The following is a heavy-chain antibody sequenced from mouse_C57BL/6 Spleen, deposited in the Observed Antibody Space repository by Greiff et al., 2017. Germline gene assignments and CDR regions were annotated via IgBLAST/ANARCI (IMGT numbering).Heavy chain of an antibody. Sequence: EVQVVESGGGLVKPGGSLKLSCAASGFTFSSYTMSWVRQTPEKRLEWVATISGGGGNTYYPDSVKGRFTISRDNAKNTLYLQMSSLRSEDTALYYCARPDSNFSWFAYWGQGTLVTVSA. D-gene: IGHD2-5*01. J-gene: IGHJ3*01. CDR1: GFTFSSYT. V-gene: IGHV5-9*01. CDR2: ISGGGGNT. CDR3: ARPDSNFSWFAY.